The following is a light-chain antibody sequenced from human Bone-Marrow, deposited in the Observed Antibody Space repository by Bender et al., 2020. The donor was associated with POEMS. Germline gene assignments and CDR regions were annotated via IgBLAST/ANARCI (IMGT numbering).Light chain of an antibody. Sequence: QSPLTQSPSASGTPGQRVTISCSGSISNIGGNTVNWYKQLPGTAPKLLIYSSAQRPSGVPDRFSGSNSGTSASLAISGLLSDDEADFYCATWDDSLNGWVFGGGTKLTVL. J-gene: IGLJ3*02. CDR2: SSA. V-gene: IGLV1-44*01. CDR3: ATWDDSLNGWV. CDR1: ISNIGGNT.